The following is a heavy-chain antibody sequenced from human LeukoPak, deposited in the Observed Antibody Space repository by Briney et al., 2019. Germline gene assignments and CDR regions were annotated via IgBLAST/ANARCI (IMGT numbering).Heavy chain of an antibody. D-gene: IGHD3-22*01. J-gene: IGHJ4*02. CDR1: GYTFTSYG. Sequence: ASVKVSCKASGYTFTSYGISWVRQAPGQGLEWMGGIIPIFGTANYAQKFQGRVTITADESTSTAYMELSSLRSEDTAVYYCASGPYYYDSSGETQFDYWGQGTLVTVSS. CDR3: ASGPYYYDSSGETQFDY. V-gene: IGHV1-69*13. CDR2: IIPIFGTA.